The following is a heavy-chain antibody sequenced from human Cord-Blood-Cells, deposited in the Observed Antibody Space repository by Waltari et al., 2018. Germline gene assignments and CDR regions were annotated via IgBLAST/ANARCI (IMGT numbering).Heavy chain of an antibody. CDR1: GYSFTSYW. Sequence: EVQLLQSGAEVKKPGESLKNSCQGSGYSFTSYWIGWVREMPGKGLEWMGIIYPGYSDTRYSPSFQGQVTISADKSISTAYLQWSSLKASDTAMYYCARRRMTTVTNDAFDIWGQGTMVTVSS. J-gene: IGHJ3*02. D-gene: IGHD4-17*01. CDR3: ARRRMTTVTNDAFDI. V-gene: IGHV5-51*01. CDR2: IYPGYSDT.